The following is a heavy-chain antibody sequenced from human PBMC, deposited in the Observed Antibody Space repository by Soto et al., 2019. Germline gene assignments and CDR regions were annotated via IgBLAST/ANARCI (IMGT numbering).Heavy chain of an antibody. CDR2: SSNSGTFT. CDR1: GFSISDHY. Sequence: GGSLRLSCAASGFSISDHYMSWIRQAPGKGLEWVSYSSNSGTFTKYADSVKGRFTISRDNSKNTLYLQMDSLRPDDSAIYYCARSYGPFYDSSYYGLARNYFDYWGQGTLVTVSS. D-gene: IGHD3-22*01. J-gene: IGHJ4*02. V-gene: IGHV3-11*06. CDR3: ARSYGPFYDSSYYGLARNYFDY.